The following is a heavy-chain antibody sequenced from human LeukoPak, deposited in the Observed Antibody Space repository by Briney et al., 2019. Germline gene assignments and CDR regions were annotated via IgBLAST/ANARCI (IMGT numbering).Heavy chain of an antibody. Sequence: PSETLSLTCTVSSGSFSSGGYYWSWIRQHPGKGLEWIGNIYHTGDTFYNPSLQSRFIISVDTSKNQFSLKVRSVTAADTAIYYCARRNDPWSGPRNWFDPWGQGILVTVSS. CDR2: IYHTGDT. D-gene: IGHD3-3*01. CDR1: SGSFSSGGYY. V-gene: IGHV4-31*03. J-gene: IGHJ5*02. CDR3: ARRNDPWSGPRNWFDP.